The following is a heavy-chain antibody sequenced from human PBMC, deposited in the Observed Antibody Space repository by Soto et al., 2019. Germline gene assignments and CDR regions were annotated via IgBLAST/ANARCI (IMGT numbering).Heavy chain of an antibody. CDR3: ARESGYGDYYFDY. CDR2: IYYSGST. V-gene: IGHV4-31*03. D-gene: IGHD5-12*01. CDR1: GGSISSGGYY. J-gene: IGHJ4*02. Sequence: SETLSLTCTVSGGSISSGGYYWSWIHQHPGKGLEWIGYIYYSGSTYYNPSPKSRVTISVDTSKNQFSLKLSSVTAADTAVYYCARESGYGDYYFDYWGQGTLVTVSS.